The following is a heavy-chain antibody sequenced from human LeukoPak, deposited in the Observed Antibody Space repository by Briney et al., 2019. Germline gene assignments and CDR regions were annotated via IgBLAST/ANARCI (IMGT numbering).Heavy chain of an antibody. J-gene: IGHJ4*02. V-gene: IGHV4-59*01. D-gene: IGHD1-26*01. CDR2: SYYSGST. Sequence: PSETLSLTCTDSVGSISSYYWSWIRQPPGRGLEWIGYSYYSGSTKYNPSLKSRVTISVDTSKNQFSLKLSSVTAADTAVYYCARVGGSYSYFDYWGQGTLVTVSS. CDR3: ARVGGSYSYFDY. CDR1: VGSISSYY.